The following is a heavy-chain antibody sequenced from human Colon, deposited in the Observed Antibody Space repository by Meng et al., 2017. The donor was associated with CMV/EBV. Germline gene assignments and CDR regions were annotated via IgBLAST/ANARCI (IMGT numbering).Heavy chain of an antibody. J-gene: IGHJ4*02. CDR2: ISAYTGDT. CDR1: GYTFMNYG. D-gene: IGHD4-23*01. CDR3: SREVDYGGHIALGY. V-gene: IGHV1-18*01. Sequence: ASVKVSCKASGYTFMNYGISWVRQAPGQGLEWMGWISAYTGDTRYSHKVQGSVTMTRDTSTNTAYMELRSLGSDDTAVYYCSREVDYGGHIALGYWGQGTLVTVSS.